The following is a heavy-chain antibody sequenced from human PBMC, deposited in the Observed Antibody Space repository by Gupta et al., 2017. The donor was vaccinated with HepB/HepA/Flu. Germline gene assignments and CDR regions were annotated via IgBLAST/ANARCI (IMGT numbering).Heavy chain of an antibody. CDR1: GFTFSSYA. V-gene: IGHV3-30-3*01. CDR2: ISYDGSNK. CDR3: ARPFDTAMVYWYFDL. D-gene: IGHD5-18*01. J-gene: IGHJ2*01. Sequence: QVQLVESGGGVVQPGRSLRLSCAASGFTFSSYAMHWVRQAPGKGLEWVAVISYDGSNKYYADSVKGRFTISRDNSKNTLYLQVNSLRAEDTAVYYCARPFDTAMVYWYFDLWGRGTLVTVSS.